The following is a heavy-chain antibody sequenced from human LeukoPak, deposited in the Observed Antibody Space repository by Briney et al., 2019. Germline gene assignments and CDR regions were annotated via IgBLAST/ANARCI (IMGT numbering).Heavy chain of an antibody. V-gene: IGHV4-34*01. CDR3: ARERGPTPLVDY. CDR1: GGSFSVYY. CDR2: INHSGST. D-gene: IGHD1-14*01. Sequence: SETLSLTCAVYGGSFSVYYWSWIRQPPGKGLEWIGEINHSGSTDYNPSLKSRVTILVDTSKNQFSLKLSSVTAADTAVYYCARERGPTPLVDYWGQGTLVTVSS. J-gene: IGHJ4*02.